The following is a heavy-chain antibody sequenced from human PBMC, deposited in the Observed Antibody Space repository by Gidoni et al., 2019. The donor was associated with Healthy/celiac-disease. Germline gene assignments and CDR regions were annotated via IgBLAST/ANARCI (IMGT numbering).Heavy chain of an antibody. D-gene: IGHD3-16*02. CDR1: GGSISSYY. V-gene: IGHV4-4*07. J-gene: IGHJ3*02. CDR3: ARDVGIMITFGGVIASDAFDI. CDR2: IYTRGST. Sequence: QVQLQESGPGLVKPSETLSLTCTVSGGSISSYYWLWIRQPAGKGREWIGRIYTRGSTNYNPSLKSRGTMSVDTSKNQFSLKLSSVTAADTAVYYCARDVGIMITFGGVIASDAFDIWGQGTMVTVSS.